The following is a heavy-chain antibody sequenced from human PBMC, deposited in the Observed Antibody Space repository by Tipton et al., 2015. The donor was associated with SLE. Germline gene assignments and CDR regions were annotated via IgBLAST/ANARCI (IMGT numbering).Heavy chain of an antibody. CDR3: ARHPYSGSYLDAFDI. CDR2: IYYSGST. Sequence: TLSLTCTVSGGSISSSSYYWGWIRQPPGKGLEWIGSIYYSGSTYYNPSLKSRVTISVDTSENQFSLKLSSVTAADTAVYYCARHPYSGSYLDAFDIWGQGTMVTVSS. J-gene: IGHJ3*02. D-gene: IGHD1-26*01. CDR1: GGSISSSSYY. V-gene: IGHV4-39*07.